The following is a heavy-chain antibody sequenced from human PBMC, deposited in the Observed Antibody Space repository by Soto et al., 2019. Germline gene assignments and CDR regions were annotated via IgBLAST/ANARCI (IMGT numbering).Heavy chain of an antibody. D-gene: IGHD3-22*01. CDR2: IYHSGST. J-gene: IGHJ5*02. CDR3: ARARGPSHRCGYRSNGFDP. V-gene: IGHV4-30-2*01. CDR1: GGSIRSGAYT. Sequence: SETLSLTCAVSGGSIRSGAYTWSWIRPPPGMEWEWIGYIYHSGSTNYNPSLKSRVTISVDRSKNQFSLKLSSVTAADTAVYYCARARGPSHRCGYRSNGFDPWGQGTLVTVSS.